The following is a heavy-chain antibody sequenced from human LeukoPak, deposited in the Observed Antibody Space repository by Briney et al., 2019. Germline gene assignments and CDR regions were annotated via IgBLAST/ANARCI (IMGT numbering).Heavy chain of an antibody. CDR2: IYPGDSDT. CDR3: ARRRDCSGGSCYSVPRYNWFDP. Sequence: PGESLKISRKGSGYSFTSYWIGWVRQMPGKGLEWMGIIYPGDSDTRYSPSFQGQVTISADKSISTAYLQWSSLKASDTAMYYCARRRDCSGGSCYSVPRYNWFDPWGQGTLVTVSS. D-gene: IGHD2-15*01. CDR1: GYSFTSYW. V-gene: IGHV5-51*03. J-gene: IGHJ5*02.